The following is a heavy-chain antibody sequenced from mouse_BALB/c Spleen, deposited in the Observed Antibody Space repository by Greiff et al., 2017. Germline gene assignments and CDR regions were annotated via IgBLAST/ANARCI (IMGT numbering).Heavy chain of an antibody. CDR1: GFTFTDYY. CDR3: ARALPADY. CDR2: IRNKANGYTT. V-gene: IGHV7-3*02. Sequence: EVKLMESGGGLVQPGGSLRLSCATSGFTFTDYYMSWVRQPPGKALEWLGFIRNKANGYTTEYSASVKGRFTISRDNSQSILYLHMNTLRAEDSATYYCARALPADYWGQGTTLTVSA. J-gene: IGHJ2*01.